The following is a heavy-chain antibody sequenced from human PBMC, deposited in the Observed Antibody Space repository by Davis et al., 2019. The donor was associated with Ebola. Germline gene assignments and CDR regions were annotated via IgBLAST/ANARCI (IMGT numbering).Heavy chain of an antibody. CDR3: ARRIMITFGGVIVHYWYFDL. Sequence: ASVKVSCKASGYTFTSYAMHWVRQAPGQRLEWMGWINAGNGNTKYSQKFQGRVTITRDTSASTAYMELSSLRSEDTAVYYCARRIMITFGGVIVHYWYFDLWGRGTLVTVSS. V-gene: IGHV1-3*01. CDR2: INAGNGNT. D-gene: IGHD3-16*02. J-gene: IGHJ2*01. CDR1: GYTFTSYA.